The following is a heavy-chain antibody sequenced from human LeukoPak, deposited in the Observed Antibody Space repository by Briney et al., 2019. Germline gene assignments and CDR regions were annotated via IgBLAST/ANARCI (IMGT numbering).Heavy chain of an antibody. CDR3: ARPTVAYGYNWFDP. V-gene: IGHV3-53*05. CDR2: IYSGGST. D-gene: IGHD4-23*01. CDR1: GFTVSSSY. J-gene: IGHJ5*02. Sequence: GGSLRLSCAASGFTVSSSYMSWGRQAPGKGLEWVSIIYSGGSTYYADSVKGRFTISRDNSKNTLYLQMNSLRAEDTAVYYCARPTVAYGYNWFDPWGQGTLVTVSS.